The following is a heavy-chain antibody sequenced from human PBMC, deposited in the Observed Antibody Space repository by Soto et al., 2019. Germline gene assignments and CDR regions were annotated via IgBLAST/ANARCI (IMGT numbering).Heavy chain of an antibody. J-gene: IGHJ5*01. Sequence: PSQTLSLTCAISGDSVSTNDATWDWIRQSPSRGLEWLGRACYRSRWQTDYAVSVKSRISINPDTSNNQVSLQLNSVTPDDTAVYYCARLIGNSWLDSWGQGTLVTVSS. CDR2: ACYRSRWQT. CDR1: GDSVSTNDAT. D-gene: IGHD3-16*01. V-gene: IGHV6-1*01. CDR3: ARLIGNSWLDS.